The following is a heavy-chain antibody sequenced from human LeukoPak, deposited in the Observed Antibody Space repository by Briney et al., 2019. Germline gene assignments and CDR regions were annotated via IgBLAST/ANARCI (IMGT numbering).Heavy chain of an antibody. CDR1: GFTFSTYS. D-gene: IGHD3-3*01. V-gene: IGHV3-48*04. J-gene: IGHJ4*02. Sequence: PGGSMRLSCAASGFTFSTYSMNWVRQAPGKGLEWVSYISSSGSTIYYADSVKGRFTISRDNAKNSLYLQMNSLRAEDTAVYYCARAHYDFWSGLYYFDYWGQGTLVTVSS. CDR3: ARAHYDFWSGLYYFDY. CDR2: ISSSGSTI.